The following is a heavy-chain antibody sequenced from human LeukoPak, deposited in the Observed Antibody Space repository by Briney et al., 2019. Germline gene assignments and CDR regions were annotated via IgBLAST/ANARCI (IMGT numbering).Heavy chain of an antibody. CDR2: IKTDGSLI. CDR1: GFTFSSYW. Sequence: GGSLTLSCVASGFTFSSYWMTWLGQAPGKGLEGVANIKTDGSLIYYLHSVKGRFTISRDNAKNSLYLQMNSLRVEDTAVYYCARDLNWETYWGQGTLVTVSS. J-gene: IGHJ4*02. V-gene: IGHV3-7*01. D-gene: IGHD7-27*01. CDR3: ARDLNWETY.